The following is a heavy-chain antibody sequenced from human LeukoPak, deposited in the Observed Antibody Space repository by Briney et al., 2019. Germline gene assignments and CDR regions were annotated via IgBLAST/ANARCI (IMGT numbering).Heavy chain of an antibody. V-gene: IGHV5-51*01. CDR1: GYSFTSYW. D-gene: IGHD3-22*01. Sequence: GESLKISCKGSGYSFTSYWISWVRQMPGKGLEWMGIIYPGDSATRYSPSFQGQVTISADKSISTAYLQWSSLKASDTAMYYCARLGRYDNSGYYYAYWGQGIQVTVSS. J-gene: IGHJ4*02. CDR3: ARLGRYDNSGYYYAY. CDR2: IYPGDSAT.